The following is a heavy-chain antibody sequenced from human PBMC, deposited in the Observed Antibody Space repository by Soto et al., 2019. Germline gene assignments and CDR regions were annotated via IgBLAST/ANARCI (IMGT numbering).Heavy chain of an antibody. D-gene: IGHD1-1*01. J-gene: IGHJ4*02. V-gene: IGHV1-69*12. Sequence: QVQLVQSGAEVKMPGSSVKVSCKASGSTFRSYVTSWVRQAPGQGLEWLGGIIPMYGTTYYAQPFQGRVTISADESTSTAFMERSSLRSEDTAVYYCARIGTLDWIDDYWGQGTLVTVSS. CDR3: ARIGTLDWIDDY. CDR2: IIPMYGTT. CDR1: GSTFRSYV.